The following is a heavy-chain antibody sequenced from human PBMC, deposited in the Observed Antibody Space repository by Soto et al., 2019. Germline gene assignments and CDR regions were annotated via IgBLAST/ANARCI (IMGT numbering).Heavy chain of an antibody. CDR1: GYTFTSYD. J-gene: IGHJ6*02. V-gene: IGHV1-8*01. CDR3: ARIISAYDFWSGYSYYGMDV. Sequence: GASVKVSCKASGYTFTSYDINWVRQATGQGLEWMGWMNPNSGNTGYAQKFQGRVTMTRNTPISTAYMELSSLRSEDTAVYYCARIISAYDFWSGYSYYGMDVWGQGTTVTVSS. D-gene: IGHD3-3*01. CDR2: MNPNSGNT.